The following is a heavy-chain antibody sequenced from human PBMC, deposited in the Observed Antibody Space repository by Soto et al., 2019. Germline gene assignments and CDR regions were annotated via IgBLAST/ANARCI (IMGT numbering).Heavy chain of an antibody. D-gene: IGHD2-2*01. V-gene: IGHV1-24*01. Sequence: ASVKVSCKVSGYTLTELSMHWVRQAPGKGLEWMGGFDPEDGETIYAQKFQGRVTMTEDTSTDTAYMELSSLRSEDTAVYYCATHSEYQLLFLSSGNDAFDIWGQGTMVTVSS. J-gene: IGHJ3*02. CDR1: GYTLTELS. CDR2: FDPEDGET. CDR3: ATHSEYQLLFLSSGNDAFDI.